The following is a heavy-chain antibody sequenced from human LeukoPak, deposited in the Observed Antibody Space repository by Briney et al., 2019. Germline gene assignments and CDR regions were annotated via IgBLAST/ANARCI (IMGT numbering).Heavy chain of an antibody. CDR3: TRDKLELRQFDY. Sequence: PGGSLGLSCAVSGFTLSNAWMSWVRQAPGKGLEWVGRIKSKTDGDTTDYAAPVKGRFTISRDESKDTLYLQMSSLKAEDTAVYYCTRDKLELRQFDYWGQGTLVTVSS. D-gene: IGHD1-7*01. J-gene: IGHJ4*02. V-gene: IGHV3-15*01. CDR1: GFTLSNAW. CDR2: IKSKTDGDTT.